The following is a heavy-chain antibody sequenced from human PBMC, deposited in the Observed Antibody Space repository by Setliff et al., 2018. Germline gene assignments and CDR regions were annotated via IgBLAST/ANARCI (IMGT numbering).Heavy chain of an antibody. Sequence: GGSLRLSCAASGFMFGSYAMHWVRQAPGRGPEWLAVISYDGSHDYYADSVRGRFTISRDNAKNTLYLQMNSLRAEDTAVYFCASIDWGENFYNTDVWGKGTTVTVSS. CDR1: GFMFGSYA. V-gene: IGHV3-30-3*01. CDR2: ISYDGSHD. D-gene: IGHD7-27*01. CDR3: ASIDWGENFYNTDV. J-gene: IGHJ6*03.